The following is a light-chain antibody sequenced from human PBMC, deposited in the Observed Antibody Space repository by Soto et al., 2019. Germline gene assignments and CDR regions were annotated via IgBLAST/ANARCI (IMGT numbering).Light chain of an antibody. CDR2: DVS. CDR3: QQTFTTPPG. CDR1: QNIERW. J-gene: IGKJ4*01. V-gene: IGKV1-5*01. Sequence: DIQMTQSPSSLSASVGDRVTITCRASQNIERWLAWYQQKPGKAPKLLLYDVSSLESGVPSRFSGSGSGTDFTLTISSLQPEDFATYYCQQTFTTPPGFGGRAKVDI.